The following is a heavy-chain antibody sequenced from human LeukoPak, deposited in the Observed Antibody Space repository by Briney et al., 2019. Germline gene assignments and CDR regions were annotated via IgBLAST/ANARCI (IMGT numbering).Heavy chain of an antibody. CDR2: MNPNSGNT. CDR1: GYTFTSYD. D-gene: IGHD3-3*01. CDR3: ARVGAFRSHYDFWSGPRKVYWFDP. Sequence: ASVKVSCKASGYTFTSYDINWVRQATGQGLEWMGWMNPNSGNTGYAQKFQGRVTMTRNTSISTAYMELSSLRSEDTAVYYCARVGAFRSHYDFWSGPRKVYWFDPWGQGTPVTVSS. V-gene: IGHV1-8*01. J-gene: IGHJ5*02.